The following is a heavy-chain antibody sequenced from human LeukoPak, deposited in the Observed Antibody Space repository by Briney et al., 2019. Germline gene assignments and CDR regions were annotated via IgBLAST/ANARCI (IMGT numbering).Heavy chain of an antibody. V-gene: IGHV4-39*01. D-gene: IGHD3-10*01. CDR1: GGSISSNSYY. CDR3: ARHVAVVRGVRVCWFDP. CDR2: IYYSGST. J-gene: IGHJ5*02. Sequence: SETLSLTCAVSGGSISSNSYYWGWIRQPPGKGLEWIGSIYYSGSTYYNPSLKSRVTISVDTSKNQFSLKLSSVTAADTAVYYCARHVAVVRGVRVCWFDPWGQGTLVTVSS.